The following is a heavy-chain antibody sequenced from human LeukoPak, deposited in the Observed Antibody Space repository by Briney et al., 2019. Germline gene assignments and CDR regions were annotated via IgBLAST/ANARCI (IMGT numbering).Heavy chain of an antibody. D-gene: IGHD5-18*01. CDR1: GGSISSGGYY. CDR3: ARDQRVDTAMVTRESWRSSDY. Sequence: SETLSLTCTVSGGSISSGGYYWSWIRQPPGKGLEWIGYIYYSGSTNYNPSLKSRVTISVDTSKNQFSLKLSSVTAADTAVYYCARDQRVDTAMVTRESWRSSDYWGQGTQVTVSS. J-gene: IGHJ4*02. V-gene: IGHV4-61*08. CDR2: IYYSGST.